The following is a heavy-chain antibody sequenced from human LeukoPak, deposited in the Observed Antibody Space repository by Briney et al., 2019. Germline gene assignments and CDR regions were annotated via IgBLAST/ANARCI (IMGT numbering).Heavy chain of an antibody. CDR1: GGTFSSYA. CDR3: AREVGEVVPGAAYWCYP. D-gene: IGHD2-2*01. J-gene: IGHJ5*02. CDR2: IIPIFGTA. V-gene: IGHV1-69*13. Sequence: ASVKVSCKASGGTFSSYAISWVRQAPGQGLEWMGGIIPIFGTANYAQKFQGRVTITADESTSTAYMEQSSLRSEYTAVYYCAREVGEVVPGAAYWCYPWGQGDLCTVSS.